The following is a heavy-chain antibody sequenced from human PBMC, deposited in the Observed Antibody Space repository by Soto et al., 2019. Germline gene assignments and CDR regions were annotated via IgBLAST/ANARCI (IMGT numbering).Heavy chain of an antibody. CDR2: INPSGGST. V-gene: IGHV1-46*01. Sequence: GASVKVSCKASGYTFTSYYMHWVRQAPGQGLEWMGIINPSGGSTSYAQKFQGRVTMTRDTSTSTVYMELSSLRSEDTAVYYCARDLFFDSSGYYQPNLFDYWGQGTLVTVSS. CDR3: ARDLFFDSSGYYQPNLFDY. D-gene: IGHD3-22*01. CDR1: GYTFTSYY. J-gene: IGHJ4*02.